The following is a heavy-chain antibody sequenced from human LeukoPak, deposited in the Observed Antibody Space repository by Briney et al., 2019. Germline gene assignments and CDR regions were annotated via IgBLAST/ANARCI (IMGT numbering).Heavy chain of an antibody. CDR1: GGSISSSSYY. V-gene: IGHV4-39*07. CDR3: ARGLTGTTSGWLWLPRSNWFDP. D-gene: IGHD1-7*01. CDR2: IFYSGNT. Sequence: PSETLSLTCIVSGGSISSSSYYWGWIRQPPGKGLEWIGSIFYSGNTYYNPSLKSRVTISVDTSKNQFSLKLSSVTAADTAVYYCARGLTGTTSGWLWLPRSNWFDPWGQGTLVTVSS. J-gene: IGHJ5*02.